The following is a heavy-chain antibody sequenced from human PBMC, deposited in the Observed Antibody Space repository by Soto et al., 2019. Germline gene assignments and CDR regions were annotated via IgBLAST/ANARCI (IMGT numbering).Heavy chain of an antibody. J-gene: IGHJ6*02. CDR3: ARDSYYSLDV. CDR1: GFTFSKHW. Sequence: EVQLVESGGGLVQSGGSLRLSCAASGFTFSKHWMHWVRQVPGKGLVWVSRINRDGITITYADSVKGRFTVSRDNAKNTVYLQMNSLRDEDTAVYYCARDSYYSLDVWGQGTTVTVSS. V-gene: IGHV3-74*03. CDR2: INRDGITI.